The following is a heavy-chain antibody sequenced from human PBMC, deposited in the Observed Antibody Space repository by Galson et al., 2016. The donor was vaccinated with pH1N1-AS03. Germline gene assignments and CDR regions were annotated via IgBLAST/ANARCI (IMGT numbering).Heavy chain of an antibody. Sequence: SLRLSCAASGFTFSSHVMSWVRQAPGKGLEWVSSIRGSGGTYYIDSVKGRFTISRDNSEKTLYLQMNSLRAEDTAVYYCPKVMGQGEWYWAAFDIYGQGTMVTVSS. D-gene: IGHD3-3*01. J-gene: IGHJ3*02. CDR2: IRGSGGT. CDR1: GFTFSSHV. V-gene: IGHV3-23*01. CDR3: PKVMGQGEWYWAAFDI.